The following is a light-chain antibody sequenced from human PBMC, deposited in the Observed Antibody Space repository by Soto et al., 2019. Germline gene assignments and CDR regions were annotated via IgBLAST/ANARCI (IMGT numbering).Light chain of an antibody. J-gene: IGKJ1*01. Sequence: DVQMTQSPSSLSASVGDRVTITCRASQSIKKSLNWYQQKPGKAPKLLIFAASNLQSGVPSRFSGSGSGTEFALTISSLQPDDFATYYCQQYNTYSWTFGPGTKVDIK. V-gene: IGKV1-39*01. CDR1: QSIKKS. CDR3: QQYNTYSWT. CDR2: AAS.